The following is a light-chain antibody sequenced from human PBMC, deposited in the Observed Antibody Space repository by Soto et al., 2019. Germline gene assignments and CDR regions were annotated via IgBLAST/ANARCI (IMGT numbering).Light chain of an antibody. CDR3: SSYTSSSTSVV. Sequence: QSALTQPASVSGSPGQSITISCTGTSSDVGGYNYVSWYQQHPGKAPKLMIYDVSNRPSGVSNRFSGSKSGNTASLTISGRQDEDEDDYYCSSYTSSSTSVVFGGGTKLTVL. CDR2: DVS. J-gene: IGLJ2*01. CDR1: SSDVGGYNY. V-gene: IGLV2-14*01.